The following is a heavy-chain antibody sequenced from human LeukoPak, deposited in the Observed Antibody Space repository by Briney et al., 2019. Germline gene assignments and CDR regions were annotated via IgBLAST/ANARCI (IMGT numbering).Heavy chain of an antibody. D-gene: IGHD4-17*01. CDR3: ARDYSTVTTFFDY. V-gene: IGHV3-48*01. CDR1: GFTFRTYN. CDR2: ITSGGTTI. Sequence: GGSLRLSCAASGFTFRTYNMNWVRQAPGKGLEWVSYITSGGTTIYYADSVKGRFTISRDNAKNSLYLQMNSLRAEDAAVYYCARDYSTVTTFFDYWGQGTLVTVSS. J-gene: IGHJ4*02.